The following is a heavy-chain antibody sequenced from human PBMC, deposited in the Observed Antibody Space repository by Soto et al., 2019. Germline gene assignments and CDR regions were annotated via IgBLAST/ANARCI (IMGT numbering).Heavy chain of an antibody. J-gene: IGHJ4*02. CDR3: XXXXXRADX. CDR1: GFTFRNYE. CDR2: ISSSGITT. Sequence: EVQLVESGGGFVQPGGSLRLSCAASGFTFRNYEMXWXXXXXGKGLEWVSYISSSGITTYYADFAAGRFTISRDNAXESXXXHXXSXXXXXXXXXXXXXXXXRADXWGLGTQVTVSS. V-gene: IGHV3-48*03. D-gene: IGHD6-13*01.